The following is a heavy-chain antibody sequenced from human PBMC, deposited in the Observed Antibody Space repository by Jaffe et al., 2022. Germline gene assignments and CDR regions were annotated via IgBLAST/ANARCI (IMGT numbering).Heavy chain of an antibody. CDR3: ARDRCSPSVPAATCRFDP. CDR1: GYTFTGYY. CDR2: INPNSGGT. Sequence: QVQLVQSGAEVKKPGASVKVSCKASGYTFTGYYMHWVRQAPGQGLEWMGRINPNSGGTNYAQKFQGRVTMTRDTSISTAYMELSRLRSDDTAVYYCARDRCSPSVPAATCRFDPWGQGTLVTVSS. J-gene: IGHJ5*02. D-gene: IGHD2-2*01. V-gene: IGHV1-2*06.